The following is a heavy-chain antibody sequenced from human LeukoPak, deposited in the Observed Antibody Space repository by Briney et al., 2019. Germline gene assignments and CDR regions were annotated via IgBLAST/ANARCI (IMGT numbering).Heavy chain of an antibody. CDR1: GFTFSDYY. CDR2: ISSSSSYT. Sequence: KPGGSLRLSCAASGFTFSDYYMSWIRQAPGKGLEWVSYISSSSSYTNYADSVKGRFTISRDNAKNSLYLQMNSLRAEDTAEYYCASSTYYYDSSGPSDYWGQGTLVTVSS. CDR3: ASSTYYYDSSGPSDY. J-gene: IGHJ4*02. V-gene: IGHV3-11*06. D-gene: IGHD3-22*01.